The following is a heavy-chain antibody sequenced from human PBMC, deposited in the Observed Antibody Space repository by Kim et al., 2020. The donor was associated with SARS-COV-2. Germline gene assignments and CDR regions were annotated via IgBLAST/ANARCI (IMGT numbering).Heavy chain of an antibody. CDR1: GGSISSGGYY. V-gene: IGHV4-31*03. CDR2: IYYSGST. CDR3: ARVIATMIPY. Sequence: SETLSLTCTVSGGSISSGGYYWSWIRQRTGKYLEWFGYIYYSGSTYDNPSLQSRVTVSVDTTKNHFYLKLSSVTAAARSEYSCARVIATMIPYRGKGTL. J-gene: IGHJ4*02. D-gene: IGHD3-22*01.